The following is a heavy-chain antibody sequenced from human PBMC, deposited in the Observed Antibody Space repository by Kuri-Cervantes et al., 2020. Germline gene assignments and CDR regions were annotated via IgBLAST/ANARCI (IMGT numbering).Heavy chain of an antibody. V-gene: IGHV3-11*06. CDR1: GFNFNEYY. J-gene: IGHJ4*02. Sequence: GESLKISCAASGFNFNEYYMSWVRQAPGKGLEWVSSISTSSNYRHYSDSVKGRFTISRDNAQNSLYLQLNSLRAEDTAIYYCARDYGDYRTFDYWGQGTLVTVSS. D-gene: IGHD4-17*01. CDR3: ARDYGDYRTFDY. CDR2: ISTSSNYR.